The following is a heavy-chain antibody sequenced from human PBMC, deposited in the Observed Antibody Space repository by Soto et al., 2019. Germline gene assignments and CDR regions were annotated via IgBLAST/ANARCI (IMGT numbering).Heavy chain of an antibody. CDR2: FDYSGGT. CDR3: ARWRNSGSSCDP. CDR1: GDSLRGHY. J-gene: IGHJ5*02. D-gene: IGHD1-26*01. Sequence: SETLSLTCAVVGDSLRGHYWDWIRQSPGKGLEWIGGFDYSGGTNYNSSLKSRVTISDDTSKNQFSLTLTSVAAADTAVYYCARWRNSGSSCDPWGQGT. V-gene: IGHV4-34*01.